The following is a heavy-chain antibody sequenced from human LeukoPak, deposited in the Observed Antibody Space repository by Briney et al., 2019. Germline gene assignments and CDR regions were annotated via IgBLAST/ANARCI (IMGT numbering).Heavy chain of an antibody. CDR1: GGSFSGYY. J-gene: IGHJ4*02. CDR3: ARGLADLARDH. Sequence: SSETLSLTCAVYGGSFSGYYWSWIRQPPGTGLEWIGEINHSGSTNYNPSLKSRVTISVDTSKNQFSLKLNSVTAADTAVYYCARGLADLARDHWGQGTLVTVSS. V-gene: IGHV4-34*01. D-gene: IGHD6-19*01. CDR2: INHSGST.